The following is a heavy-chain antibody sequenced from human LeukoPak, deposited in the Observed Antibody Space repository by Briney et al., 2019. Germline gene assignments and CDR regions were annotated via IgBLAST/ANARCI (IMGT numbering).Heavy chain of an antibody. Sequence: SETLSLTCAVYGGSFSGYYWSWIRQPAGKGLEWIGRIYTSGSTNYNPSLKSRVTMSVDTSKNQFSLKLSSVTAADTAVYYCARTSSSWYVVDYWGQGTLVTVSS. D-gene: IGHD6-13*01. CDR1: GGSFSGYY. V-gene: IGHV4-59*10. J-gene: IGHJ4*02. CDR2: IYTSGST. CDR3: ARTSSSWYVVDY.